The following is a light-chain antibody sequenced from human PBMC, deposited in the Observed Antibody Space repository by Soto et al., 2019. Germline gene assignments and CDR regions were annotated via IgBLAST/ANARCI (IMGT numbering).Light chain of an antibody. J-gene: IGKJ1*01. Sequence: EIVLTQSPGTLSLSPGERATLSCRASQSGSSSYLAWYQQNPGQAPRLLIYGASSRATGIPDRFSGSGSGTDFTLTISRLEPEDFAGYYCQQYGSSPWTFGQGTKVEIK. CDR1: QSGSSSY. CDR3: QQYGSSPWT. CDR2: GAS. V-gene: IGKV3-20*01.